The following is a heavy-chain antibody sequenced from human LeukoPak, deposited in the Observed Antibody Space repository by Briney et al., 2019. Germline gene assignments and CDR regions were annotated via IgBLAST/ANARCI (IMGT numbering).Heavy chain of an antibody. Sequence: GGSLRLSCAASGFTFSNAWMNWVRQAPGKGLEWVGRIKNKIASGTTDYAAPVKGRFTISRDDSKNTLFLQMNSLKTEDTAMYYCTTNDAFDNWGQGTMVTASA. V-gene: IGHV3-15*01. CDR1: GFTFSNAW. CDR3: TTNDAFDN. CDR2: IKNKIASGTT. J-gene: IGHJ3*02.